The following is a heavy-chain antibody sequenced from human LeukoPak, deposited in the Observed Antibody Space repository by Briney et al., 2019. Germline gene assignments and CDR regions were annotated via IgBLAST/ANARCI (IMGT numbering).Heavy chain of an antibody. Sequence: ASVKVSCKASVYTFTGYFMHWVRQAPGQGLEWTGWINPNSGGTNYAQKFQGRVTMTRDTSISTAYMELRRLRYDDTAVYYCATAVIVAVFGDAFDIWGQGTLVTVSS. CDR2: INPNSGGT. CDR3: ATAVIVAVFGDAFDI. V-gene: IGHV1-2*02. D-gene: IGHD6-13*01. J-gene: IGHJ3*02. CDR1: VYTFTGYF.